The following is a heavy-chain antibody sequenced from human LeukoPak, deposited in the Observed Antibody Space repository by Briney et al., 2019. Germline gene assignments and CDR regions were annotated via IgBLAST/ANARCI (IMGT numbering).Heavy chain of an antibody. D-gene: IGHD3-10*01. V-gene: IGHV3-21*01. CDR3: AGGSTLDRGLVYY. CDR1: GFTFSRYA. Sequence: PGGSLRLSCAASGFTFSRYAMHWVRQAPGKGLEWVSSISSSSSYIYYADSVKGRFTISRDNSKNTLYLQMNSLRAEDTAVYYCAGGSTLDRGLVYYWGQGTLVTVSS. J-gene: IGHJ4*02. CDR2: ISSSSSYI.